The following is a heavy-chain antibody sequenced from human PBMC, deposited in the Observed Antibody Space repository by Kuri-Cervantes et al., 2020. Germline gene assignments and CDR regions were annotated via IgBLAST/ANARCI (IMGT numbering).Heavy chain of an antibody. CDR3: ARAKFDILTGGNWFDP. CDR1: GFTLSSYD. V-gene: IGHV3-13*01. Sequence: GGSLRLSCAASGFTLSSYDMHWVRQATGKGLEWVSAIGTAGDTYYPGSVKGRFTISRENAKNSLYLQMNSLRAGDTAVYYCARAKFDILTGGNWFDPWGQGTLVTVSS. CDR2: IGTAGDT. J-gene: IGHJ5*02. D-gene: IGHD3-9*01.